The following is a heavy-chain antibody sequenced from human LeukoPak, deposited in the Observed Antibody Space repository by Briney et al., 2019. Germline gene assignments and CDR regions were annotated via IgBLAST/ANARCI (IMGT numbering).Heavy chain of an antibody. J-gene: IGHJ4*02. V-gene: IGHV3-23*01. CDR2: ISGSGGST. D-gene: IGHD5-18*01. CDR3: AKDPSGDIRVADY. CDR1: GFTFSSYA. Sequence: GGSLRLSCAASGFTFSSYAMSWVRQAPGKGLEWVSAISGSGGSTYYADSVKGRFTISSDNSKNTLYLQMNSLRAEDTAVYYCAKDPSGDIRVADYWGQGTLVTVSS.